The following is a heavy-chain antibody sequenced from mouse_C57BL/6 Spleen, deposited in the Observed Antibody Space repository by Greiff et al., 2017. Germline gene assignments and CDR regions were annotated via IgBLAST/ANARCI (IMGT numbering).Heavy chain of an antibody. CDR3: ARRYYYGSSDGYFDV. Sequence: VQLQQSGAELVKPGASVKLSCTASGFNIKDYYMHWVKQRTEQGLEWIGRIDPEDGATKYAPKFQGKATITADTSSNTAYLQLSSLTSEDTAVYYCARRYYYGSSDGYFDVWGTGTTVTVAS. J-gene: IGHJ1*03. D-gene: IGHD1-1*01. CDR2: IDPEDGAT. V-gene: IGHV14-2*01. CDR1: GFNIKDYY.